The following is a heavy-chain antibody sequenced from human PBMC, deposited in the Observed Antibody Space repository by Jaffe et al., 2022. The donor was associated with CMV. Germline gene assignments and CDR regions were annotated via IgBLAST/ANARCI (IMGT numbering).Heavy chain of an antibody. J-gene: IGHJ4*02. D-gene: IGHD5-12*01. Sequence: EVQLVESGGGLVKPGGSLRLSCAASGFTFSSYSMNWVRQAPGKGLEWVSSISSSSSYIYYADSVKGRFTISRDNAKNSLYLQMNSLRAEDTAVYYCAREVEINHHGGYFDNRGGFDYWGQGTLVTVSS. CDR1: GFTFSSYS. CDR2: ISSSSSYI. CDR3: AREVEINHHGGYFDNRGGFDY. V-gene: IGHV3-21*01.